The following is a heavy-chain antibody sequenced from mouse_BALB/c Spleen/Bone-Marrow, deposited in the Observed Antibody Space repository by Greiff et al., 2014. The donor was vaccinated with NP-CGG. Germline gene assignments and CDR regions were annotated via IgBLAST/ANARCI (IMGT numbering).Heavy chain of an antibody. CDR1: GYTFTDKW. CDR2: IDTSDSYI. Sequence: QVHVKQSGAEFVMPGASVKMSCKASGYTFTDKWMHWVKQRPGQGLEWIGAIDTSDSYINYNQKFKGKASLTVDASSSTAYMHLSNLTSDDSAVYYCARGGHDFSLDYWGQGTSVIVSS. V-gene: IGHV1-69*01. D-gene: IGHD2-4*01. CDR3: ARGGHDFSLDY. J-gene: IGHJ4*01.